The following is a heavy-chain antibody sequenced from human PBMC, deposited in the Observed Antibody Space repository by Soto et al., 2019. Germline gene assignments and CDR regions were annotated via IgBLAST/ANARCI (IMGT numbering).Heavy chain of an antibody. J-gene: IGHJ6*02. D-gene: IGHD6-13*01. V-gene: IGHV3-11*01. CDR3: AKVTKRAAAGRYEYYKYGMDV. CDR2: ISTSGRDT. Sequence: GGSLRLSCAASGFNFSDYYMTWIRQAPGKGLEWISYISTSGRDTEYAASVKGRFTISRDNSKNTLFLQMNGLRAEDTAVYYCAKVTKRAAAGRYEYYKYGMDVWGQGTTVTVSS. CDR1: GFNFSDYY.